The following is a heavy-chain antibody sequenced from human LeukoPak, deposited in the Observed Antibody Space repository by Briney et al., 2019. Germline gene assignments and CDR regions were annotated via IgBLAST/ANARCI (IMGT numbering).Heavy chain of an antibody. J-gene: IGHJ5*02. CDR3: ARADSLYTWFDP. V-gene: IGHV4-34*01. D-gene: IGHD3-16*01. CDR2: IYSSGST. CDR1: GGSFSGYY. Sequence: SETLSLTCAVYGGSFSGYYWGWIRQPPGKGLEWIGTIYSSGSTYYNPSLKSRVTMSVDTSKNHFSLNMNSLTAADTAVYYCARADSLYTWFDPWGQGTLVTVSS.